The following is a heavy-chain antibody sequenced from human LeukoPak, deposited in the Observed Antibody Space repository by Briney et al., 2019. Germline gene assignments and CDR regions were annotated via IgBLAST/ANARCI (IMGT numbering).Heavy chain of an antibody. CDR1: GFTFSSYR. J-gene: IGHJ2*01. CDR2: ISTDGSSA. V-gene: IGHV3-74*01. D-gene: IGHD4-17*01. CDR3: TRAGYLDYGDYRAYWYFDL. Sequence: PGGSLRLSCAASGFTFSSYRMHWVRQVPGEGLVWVSRISTDGSSASYADSVKGRFTVSRDNAKNTLYLQMNSLRAEDAAIYYCTRAGYLDYGDYRAYWYFDLWGRGTLVTVSS.